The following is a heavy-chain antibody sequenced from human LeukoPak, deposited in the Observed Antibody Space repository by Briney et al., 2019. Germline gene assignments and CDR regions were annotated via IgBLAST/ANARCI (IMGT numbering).Heavy chain of an antibody. J-gene: IGHJ4*02. CDR2: ISYDGSNK. CDR3: ACLRIMIFGRPGGGTHFDY. CDR1: GFTFSSYA. V-gene: IGHV3-30-3*01. D-gene: IGHD3/OR15-3a*01. Sequence: GGSLRLSCAASGFTFSSYAMHWVRQAPGKGLEWVAVISYDGSNKYYADSVKGRFTISRDNSKNTLYLQMNSLRAEDTAVYYCACLRIMIFGRPGGGTHFDYWGQGTLVTVSS.